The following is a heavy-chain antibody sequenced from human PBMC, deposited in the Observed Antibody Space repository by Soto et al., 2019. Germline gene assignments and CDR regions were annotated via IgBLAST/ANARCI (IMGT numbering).Heavy chain of an antibody. CDR2: IHYSGTT. V-gene: IGHV4-59*01. CDR1: GSRISTYN. CDR3: ARYNSYAIDY. D-gene: IGHD2-8*01. J-gene: IGHJ4*02. Sequence: QTLGLACAVSGSRISTYNWSGIRQPPGKGLEWIANIHYSGTTNYNPSLASRVTLSVDTSKNQFSLKMTSVTDADRAMYFCARYNSYAIDYWGRRTPVTVYS.